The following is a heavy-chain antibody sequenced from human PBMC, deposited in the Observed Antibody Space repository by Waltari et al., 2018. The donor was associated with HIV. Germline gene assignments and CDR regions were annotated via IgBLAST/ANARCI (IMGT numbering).Heavy chain of an antibody. J-gene: IGHJ4*02. CDR2: IKSKNDGGTI. D-gene: IGHD2-21*01. Sequence: EVHLVASVGGLVKSGGSLRAACKVTGFTFLYAWLRWVRQAPGKGLEWLGRIKSKNDGGTIDYAAPVKDRFTILRDDSKHTLYLEMSSLKIEDTGIYYCVTDAVAVPLDTAYWGQGTLVTVSS. CDR3: VTDAVAVPLDTAY. V-gene: IGHV3-15*01. CDR1: GFTFLYAW.